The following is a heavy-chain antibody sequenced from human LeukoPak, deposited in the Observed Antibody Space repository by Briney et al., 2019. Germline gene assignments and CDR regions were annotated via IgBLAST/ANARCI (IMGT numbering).Heavy chain of an antibody. CDR3: ARNRVYYDFWSGYYPWFDP. V-gene: IGHV4-39*07. Sequence: SETLSLTCSVSGGSITSSKYYWGWIRQPPGKGLEWIGSIHYSGSTYYNPSLKSRVTISVDTSKNQFSLKLSSVTAADTAVYYCARNRVYYDFWSGYYPWFDPWGQGTLVTVSS. CDR2: IHYSGST. J-gene: IGHJ5*02. D-gene: IGHD3-3*01. CDR1: GGSITSSKYY.